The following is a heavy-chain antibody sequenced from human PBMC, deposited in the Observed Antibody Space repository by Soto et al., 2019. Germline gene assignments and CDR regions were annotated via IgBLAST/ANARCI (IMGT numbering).Heavy chain of an antibody. CDR1: GGSISSGGYY. D-gene: IGHD2-15*01. CDR3: ARVRYCSGGSCYPRFDP. J-gene: IGHJ5*02. CDR2: IYYSGST. Sequence: QVQLQESGPGLVKPSQTLSLTCTVSGGSISSGGYYWSWIRQHPGKGLEWIGYIYYSGSTYYNPSLQTRVTRSVDTSKNQSSLKLSSVTAADTAVYYCARVRYCSGGSCYPRFDPWGQGTLVTVSS. V-gene: IGHV4-31*03.